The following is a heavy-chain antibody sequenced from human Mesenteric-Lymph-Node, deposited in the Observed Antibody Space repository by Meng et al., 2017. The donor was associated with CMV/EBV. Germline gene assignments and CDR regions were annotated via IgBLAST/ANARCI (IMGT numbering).Heavy chain of an antibody. CDR3: VRDDRGWGTY. CDR1: GFTFDDYA. CDR2: ISWNSGSI. Sequence: SLKISCAASGFTFDDYAMHWVRQAPGKGLEWVSGISWNSGSIGYADSVKGRFTISRDNAKNSLYLQMNSLRAEDTAVYYCVRDDRGWGTYWGQGTLVTVSS. V-gene: IGHV3-9*01. D-gene: IGHD7-27*01. J-gene: IGHJ4*02.